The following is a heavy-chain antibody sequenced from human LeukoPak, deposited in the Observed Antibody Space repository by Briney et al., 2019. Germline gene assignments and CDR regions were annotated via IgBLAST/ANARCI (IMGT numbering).Heavy chain of an antibody. D-gene: IGHD6-13*01. CDR2: SDHNGNT. J-gene: IGHJ2*01. V-gene: IGHV4-34*01. Sequence: PSVSQSLTNAVYDGFFSDYYWSLRRDPPGEREGMGWESDHNGNTNYTPHLQSRVTITVDTSKNQVSLKLSSVTAADTAVYYCARYRAGACKGPRMRYFDLWGRGTLVTVS. CDR3: ARYRAGACKGPRMRYFDL. CDR1: DGFFSDYY.